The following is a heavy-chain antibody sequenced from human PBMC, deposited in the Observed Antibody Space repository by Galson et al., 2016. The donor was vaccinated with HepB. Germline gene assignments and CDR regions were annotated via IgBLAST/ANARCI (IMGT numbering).Heavy chain of an antibody. D-gene: IGHD4-17*01. V-gene: IGHV3-48*04. CDR1: GFTFSAYS. CDR2: ISGGSSII. CDR3: AIHDYGDHIDY. J-gene: IGHJ4*02. Sequence: SLRLSCAASGFTFSAYSMNWVRQAPGKGLEWVSYISGGSSIIYYVDSVKGRFTNSRDNAKNSLYLQMNSLRAEDTAMYYCAIHDYGDHIDYWGQGTLVTVSS.